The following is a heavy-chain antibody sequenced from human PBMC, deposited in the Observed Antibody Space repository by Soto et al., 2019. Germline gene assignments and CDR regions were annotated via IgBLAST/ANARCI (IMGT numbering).Heavy chain of an antibody. J-gene: IGHJ3*02. CDR1: GFTFSSYW. V-gene: IGHV3-7*05. Sequence: GGSLRLSCAASGFTFSSYWMSWVRQAPGKGLEWVANIKQDGSEKYYVDSVKGRFTISRDNAKNSLYLQMNSLRAEDTAVYYCARDQAGSYGDYGEFDIWGQGTMVTVSS. CDR3: ARDQAGSYGDYGEFDI. CDR2: IKQDGSEK. D-gene: IGHD4-17*01.